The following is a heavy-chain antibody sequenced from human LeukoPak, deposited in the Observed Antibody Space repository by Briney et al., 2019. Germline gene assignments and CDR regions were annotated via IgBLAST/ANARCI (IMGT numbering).Heavy chain of an antibody. CDR3: ARAHLIAAAGYNWFDP. D-gene: IGHD6-13*01. J-gene: IGHJ5*02. V-gene: IGHV1-2*02. CDR1: GYTFTAFY. Sequence: GASVKVSCKASGYTFTAFYMHWVRHAPGQGLEWKGWINPNSGATNYAQKFQGRVTMTRDTSISTAYMELSRLRSDDTAVYYCARAHLIAAAGYNWFDPWGQGTLVSVSS. CDR2: INPNSGAT.